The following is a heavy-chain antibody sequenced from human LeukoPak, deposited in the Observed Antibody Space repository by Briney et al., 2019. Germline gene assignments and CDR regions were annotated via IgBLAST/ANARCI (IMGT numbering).Heavy chain of an antibody. Sequence: PTGGSLRLSCAASGFTFSSYAMSWVRQAPGKGLEWVSAISGSGDSTYYADSVKGRFTISRDNSKNTLYLQMNSLRAEDTAVYYCAKDQDYYYDSSGLLDYWGQGTLVTVSS. CDR1: GFTFSSYA. D-gene: IGHD3-22*01. V-gene: IGHV3-23*01. J-gene: IGHJ4*02. CDR2: ISGSGDST. CDR3: AKDQDYYYDSSGLLDY.